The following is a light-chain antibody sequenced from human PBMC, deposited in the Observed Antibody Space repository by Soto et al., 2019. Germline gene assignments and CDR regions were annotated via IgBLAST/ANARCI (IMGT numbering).Light chain of an antibody. Sequence: QPVLTQPPSVSGAPGQRVTISCTGSSSKIGAGYGIHWYQQLPGTAPKLLIYGDNNRPSGVPDRFSASKSDTSASLVITGLQAEDEADYYCQSYDSSLSALFGGGTQLTVL. CDR1: SSKIGAGYG. V-gene: IGLV1-40*01. CDR2: GDN. CDR3: QSYDSSLSAL. J-gene: IGLJ3*02.